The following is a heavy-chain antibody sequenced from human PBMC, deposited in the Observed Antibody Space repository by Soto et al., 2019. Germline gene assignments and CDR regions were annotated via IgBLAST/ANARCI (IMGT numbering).Heavy chain of an antibody. CDR1: GGSISSSSYY. CDR3: ARHGGELATHFDY. CDR2: IYYSGST. Sequence: PSETLSLTCTVSGGSISSSSYYWGWIRQPPGKGLEWIGSIYYSGSTYYNPSLKSRVTLSVDTSKNQFSLKLSSVTAADTAVYYCARHGGELATHFDYWGQGTLVTVSS. J-gene: IGHJ4*02. D-gene: IGHD2-15*01. V-gene: IGHV4-39*01.